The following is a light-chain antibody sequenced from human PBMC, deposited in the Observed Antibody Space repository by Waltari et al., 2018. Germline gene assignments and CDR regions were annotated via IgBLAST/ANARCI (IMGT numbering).Light chain of an antibody. CDR3: QQYYLTPYT. CDR1: QGISNS. J-gene: IGKJ2*01. V-gene: IGKV1-NL1*01. CDR2: GAS. Sequence: DIQMTQSPSSLSASVGDRVTITCRASQGISNSLAWYQQKPGKAPKLLLYGASRLESGVPPRFSGSGSGTDYTLTISSLQPDDFATYYCQQYYLTPYTFGQGTKLDIK.